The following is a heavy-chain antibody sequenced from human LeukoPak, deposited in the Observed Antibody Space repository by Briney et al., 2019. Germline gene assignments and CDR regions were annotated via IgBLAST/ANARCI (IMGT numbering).Heavy chain of an antibody. D-gene: IGHD3-10*01. Sequence: SETLSLTCTVSGGSISSSSYYWGWIRQPPGKGLEWIGNIYYSGSTYYNPSLKSRVTISLDTSKNQFSLKLSSVTAADTAVYYCARGGITSHYYYYYYMDVWGKGTTVTVSS. CDR3: ARGGITSHYYYYYYMDV. CDR1: GGSISSSSYY. V-gene: IGHV4-39*07. CDR2: IYYSGST. J-gene: IGHJ6*03.